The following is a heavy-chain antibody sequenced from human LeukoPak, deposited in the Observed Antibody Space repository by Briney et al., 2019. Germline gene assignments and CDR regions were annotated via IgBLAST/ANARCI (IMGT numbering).Heavy chain of an antibody. CDR2: IIPIFGTA. V-gene: IGHV1-69*13. D-gene: IGHD1-1*01. CDR1: GGTFSSYA. CDR3: ARGKRPSGMWIVDNSWYYYGMGV. Sequence: SVKVSCKASGGTFSSYAISWVRQAPGQGLEWMGGIIPIFGTANYAQKFQGRVTITADESTSTAYMELSSLRSEDTAVYYCARGKRPSGMWIVDNSWYYYGMGVWGQGTTVTVSS. J-gene: IGHJ6*02.